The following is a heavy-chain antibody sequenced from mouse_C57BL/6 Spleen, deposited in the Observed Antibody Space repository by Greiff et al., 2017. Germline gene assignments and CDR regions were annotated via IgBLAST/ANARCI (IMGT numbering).Heavy chain of an antibody. CDR3: ARRADYYGSSLPYAMVY. V-gene: IGHV2-6*03. CDR1: GFSLTSYG. Sequence: VQLQESGPGLVAPSQSLSITCTVSGFSLTSYGVHWVRQPPGKGLEWLVVIWSDGSTTYNSALKSRLSISKDNSKSPVFLKMNSLQTDDTAMYYCARRADYYGSSLPYAMVYWGQGTSVTVSS. D-gene: IGHD1-1*01. CDR2: IWSDGST. J-gene: IGHJ4*01.